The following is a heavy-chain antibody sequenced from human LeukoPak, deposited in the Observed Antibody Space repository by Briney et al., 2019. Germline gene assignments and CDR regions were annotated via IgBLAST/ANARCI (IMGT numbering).Heavy chain of an antibody. V-gene: IGHV4-39*01. CDR1: GVSISGSSHY. CDR2: IFYAGST. J-gene: IGHJ4*02. CDR3: ISHGIDY. Sequence: PSETLSLTCTVSGVSISGSSHYWGWIRQPPGKGLEWIGSIFYAGSTYYNPSLKSRVTISVDTSKNQFSLKLSSVTAADTAVYYCISHGIDYWGQGTLVTVSS.